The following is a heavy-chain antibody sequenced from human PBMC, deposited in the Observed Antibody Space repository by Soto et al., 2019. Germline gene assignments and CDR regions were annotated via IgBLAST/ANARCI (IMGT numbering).Heavy chain of an antibody. D-gene: IGHD1-1*01. J-gene: IGHJ6*02. CDR1: GFTLRNQG. CDR2: ISYNGKND. Sequence: GGSLRLSCVASGFTLRNQGMHWVRQAPGKGLEWVAVISYNGKNDHYADSLKGRFTISRDNSKDTVFLQMNSLTPEDTAVYYCAKDRNYLAIVKMATTGMDVWGQGTTFTVSS. V-gene: IGHV3-30*18. CDR3: AKDRNYLAIVKMATTGMDV.